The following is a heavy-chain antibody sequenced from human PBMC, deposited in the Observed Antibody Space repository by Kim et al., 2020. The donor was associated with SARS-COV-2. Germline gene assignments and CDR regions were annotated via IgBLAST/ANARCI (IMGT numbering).Heavy chain of an antibody. D-gene: IGHD6-13*01. J-gene: IGHJ6*02. V-gene: IGHV3-30*07. CDR3: ARMGIAAAGLTYGMDV. Sequence: SVKGRFTNSRDNSKNTLYLQMNSLRAEDTAVYYCARMGIAAAGLTYGMDVWGQGTTVTVSS.